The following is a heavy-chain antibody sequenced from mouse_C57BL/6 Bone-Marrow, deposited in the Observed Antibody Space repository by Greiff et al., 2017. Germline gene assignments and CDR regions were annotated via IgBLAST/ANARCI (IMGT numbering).Heavy chain of an antibody. J-gene: IGHJ4*01. Sequence: QVQLQQSGPELVKPGASVKISCKASGYSFTSYYIHWVKQRPGQGLEWIGWIYPGSGNTKYNEKFKGKATLTADTSSSTAYMQLSSLTSEDSAVYYCARGTVVAPGARDYWGQGTSVTVSS. CDR3: ARGTVVAPGARDY. D-gene: IGHD1-1*01. V-gene: IGHV1-66*01. CDR2: IYPGSGNT. CDR1: GYSFTSYY.